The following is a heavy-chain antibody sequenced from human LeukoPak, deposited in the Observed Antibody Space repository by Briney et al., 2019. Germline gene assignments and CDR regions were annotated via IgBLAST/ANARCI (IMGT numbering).Heavy chain of an antibody. CDR2: MNPNSGNT. J-gene: IGHJ5*02. D-gene: IGHD2-2*01. V-gene: IGHV1-8*03. CDR3: ARAQVPAAYLRTNWFDP. CDR1: GYTFTSYD. Sequence: ASVKVSCKASGYTFTSYDINWVRQATGQGLEWMGWMNPNSGNTGYAQKFQGRVTITRNTSISTAYMELSSLRSEDTAVYYCARAQVPAAYLRTNWFDPWGQGTLATVSS.